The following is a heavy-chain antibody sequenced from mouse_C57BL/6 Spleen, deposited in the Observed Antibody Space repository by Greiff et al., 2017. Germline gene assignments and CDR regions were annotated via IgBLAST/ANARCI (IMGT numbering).Heavy chain of an antibody. D-gene: IGHD1-1*01. J-gene: IGHJ2*01. CDR3: AREGGDGSISPFDY. CDR1: GFTFSSYA. Sequence: EVKLMESGGGLVKPGGSLKLSCAASGFTFSSYAMSWVRQTPEKRLEWVATISDGGSYTYYPDNVKGRFTISREHAKNNLYLQMSHLKSEETAMYYCAREGGDGSISPFDYWGQGTTLTVSS. V-gene: IGHV5-4*01. CDR2: ISDGGSYT.